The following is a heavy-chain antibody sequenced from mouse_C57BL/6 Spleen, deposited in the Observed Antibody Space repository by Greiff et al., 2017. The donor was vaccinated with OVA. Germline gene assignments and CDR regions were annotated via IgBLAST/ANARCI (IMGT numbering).Heavy chain of an antibody. Sequence: QVQLQQSGAELVMPGASVKLSCKASGYTFTSYWMHWVKQRPGQGLEWIGEIDPSDSYTKYNQKFKGKSTLTVDKSSSTAYMQLSSLTSEDSAVYYCARSGGPAWFAYWGQGTLVTVSA. CDR2: IDPSDSYT. J-gene: IGHJ3*01. CDR3: ARSGGPAWFAY. CDR1: GYTFTSYW. V-gene: IGHV1-69*01.